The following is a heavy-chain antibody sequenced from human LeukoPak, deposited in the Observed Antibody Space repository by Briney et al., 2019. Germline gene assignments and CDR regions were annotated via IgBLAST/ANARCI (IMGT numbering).Heavy chain of an antibody. Sequence: SETLSLTCTVSGGSVSSYYWSWIRQTPGKGLEWIGYMYYRGSTNYSPSLKSRVTISVDTSKNQFSLNLSSVTAADTAVYYCARDLRLGYCSDKSCYEHSFDIWGQGTVATVSS. CDR3: ARDLRLGYCSDKSCYEHSFDI. V-gene: IGHV4-59*02. J-gene: IGHJ3*02. CDR2: MYYRGST. D-gene: IGHD2-2*01. CDR1: GGSVSSYY.